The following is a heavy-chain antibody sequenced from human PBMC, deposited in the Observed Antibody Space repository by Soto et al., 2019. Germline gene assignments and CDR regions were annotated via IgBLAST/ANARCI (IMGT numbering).Heavy chain of an antibody. CDR1: GYTFTSYA. D-gene: IGHD3-9*01. V-gene: IGHV1-3*01. CDR3: ARNLMDYDILTGYYMGYYFDY. CDR2: INAGNGNT. Sequence: VSCKASGYTFTSYAMHWVRQAPGQRLELMGWINAGNGNTKYSQKFQGRVTITRDTSASTAYMELSSLRSEDTAVYYCARNLMDYDILTGYYMGYYFDYWGQGTLVTVSS. J-gene: IGHJ4*02.